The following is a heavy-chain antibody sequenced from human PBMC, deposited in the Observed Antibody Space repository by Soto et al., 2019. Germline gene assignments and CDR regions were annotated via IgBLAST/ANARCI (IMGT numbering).Heavy chain of an antibody. J-gene: IGHJ6*02. Sequence: PSETLFLTCTVSGASVSSPTRYWNWIRQSPGKGLEWIGFVYYSGITNYSPSLKSRVTISLDTSKDQFSLRLTSVTAADTAVYYCARTRDNNINYYYALDVWGQGTTVTVS. D-gene: IGHD1-20*01. V-gene: IGHV4-61*01. CDR2: VYYSGIT. CDR3: ARTRDNNINYYYALDV. CDR1: GASVSSPTRY.